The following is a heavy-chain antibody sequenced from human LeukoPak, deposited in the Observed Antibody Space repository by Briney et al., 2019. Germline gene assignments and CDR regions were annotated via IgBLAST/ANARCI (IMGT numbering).Heavy chain of an antibody. V-gene: IGHV5-51*01. CDR3: ARVTREAARYWYFDL. CDR1: GYSFTSYW. J-gene: IGHJ2*01. CDR2: IYPGDSDT. D-gene: IGHD6-6*01. Sequence: GESLKISCKGSGYSFTSYWIGWVRQMPGKGLEWMGIIYPGDSDTRYSPSFQGQVTISADKSISTAYLQWSSLKASDTAMYFCARVTREAARYWYFDLWGRGTLVTVSS.